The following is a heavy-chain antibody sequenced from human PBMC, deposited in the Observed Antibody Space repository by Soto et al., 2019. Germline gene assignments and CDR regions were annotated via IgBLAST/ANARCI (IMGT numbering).Heavy chain of an antibody. CDR1: GFTFSRSA. CDR2: ISGSGRDT. J-gene: IGHJ5*02. V-gene: IGHV3-23*01. CDR3: ARDIRSSSGGGNYGWFDT. Sequence: GGSLRLSCAASGFTFSRSAMGWVRQAPGKGLEWVSSISGSGRDTYYPDAVRGRFTVSRDNSKSTLYLQMNSLSAEDTALYYCARDIRSSSGGGNYGWFDTWGPGTQVTVSS. D-gene: IGHD3-16*01.